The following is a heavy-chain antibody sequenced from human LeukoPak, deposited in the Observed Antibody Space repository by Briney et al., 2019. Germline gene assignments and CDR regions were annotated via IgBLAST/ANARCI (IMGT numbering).Heavy chain of an antibody. CDR1: GFTFSGSA. V-gene: IGHV3-73*01. J-gene: IGHJ4*02. D-gene: IGHD2-21*01. CDR2: IRTKTNNYAT. CDR3: MSMSVQNCFGDCYGRS. Sequence: GGSLKLSCAASGFTFSGSAMHWVRQASGRGLEWVGRIRTKTNNYATAYAASVNGRFTVSRDDSKTTAYLQMNSLRTEDTAIYYCMSMSVQNCFGDCYGRSWGQGTLVTVSS.